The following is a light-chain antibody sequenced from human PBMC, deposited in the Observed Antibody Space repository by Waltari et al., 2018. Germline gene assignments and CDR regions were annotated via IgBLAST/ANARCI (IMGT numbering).Light chain of an antibody. Sequence: QSALTQPASVSGSPGQSITISCTGTSSDVGSYNLVSWYQQHPGKAPKLMVYDGSKPPSGVSNRFSDSKSGNTASLTISGLQAEDEADYYCCSFAGSGTLVFGGGTKLTVL. V-gene: IGLV2-23*01. CDR1: SSDVGSYNL. CDR2: DGS. J-gene: IGLJ3*02. CDR3: CSFAGSGTLV.